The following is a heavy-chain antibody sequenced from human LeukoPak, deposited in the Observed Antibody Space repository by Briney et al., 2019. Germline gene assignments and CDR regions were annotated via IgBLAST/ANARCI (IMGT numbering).Heavy chain of an antibody. V-gene: IGHV3-74*01. J-gene: IGHJ4*02. D-gene: IGHD7-27*01. CDR1: GFTFNIYW. CDR2: INNDGSST. Sequence: GGSLRLSCAASGFTFNIYWMHWVRQAPGKGLVWVSRINNDGSSTSYADSVKGRFTISRDDSKNTLYLQMNSLRAEDTAVYYCAKVQLGIGVDYWGQGTLVTVSS. CDR3: AKVQLGIGVDY.